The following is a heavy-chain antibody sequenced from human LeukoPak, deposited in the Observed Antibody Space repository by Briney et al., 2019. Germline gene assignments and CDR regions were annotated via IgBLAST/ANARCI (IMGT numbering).Heavy chain of an antibody. Sequence: SETLSLTCTLSGGSITNTKYYWGWIRQPPGKGLEWIGSLYYTGSTYYNPSLKSRVTISVDTSKNQFSLKLRSVTAADTALYYCTRHTGYISGQYSNHEDSWGQGTLVTVSS. CDR1: GGSITNTKYY. CDR3: TRHTGYISGQYSNHEDS. J-gene: IGHJ4*02. V-gene: IGHV4-39*01. CDR2: LYYTGST. D-gene: IGHD4-11*01.